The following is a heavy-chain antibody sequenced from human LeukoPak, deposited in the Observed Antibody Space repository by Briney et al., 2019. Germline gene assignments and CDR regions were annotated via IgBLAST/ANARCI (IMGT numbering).Heavy chain of an antibody. V-gene: IGHV3-9*01. CDR1: GFTFDDYA. CDR3: AKDTDGAAAGTTWGH. CDR2: ISWNSGSI. D-gene: IGHD6-13*01. Sequence: LTGGSLRLSCAASGFTFDDYAMHWVRQAPGKGLEWVSGISWNSGSIGYADSVKGRFTISRDNAKNSLYLQMNSLRAEDTALYYCAKDTDGAAAGTTWGHWGQGTLVTVSS. J-gene: IGHJ4*02.